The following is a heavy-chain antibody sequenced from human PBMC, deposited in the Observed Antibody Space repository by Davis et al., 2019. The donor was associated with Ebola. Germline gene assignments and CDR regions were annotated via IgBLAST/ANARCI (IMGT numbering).Heavy chain of an antibody. D-gene: IGHD2-2*01. V-gene: IGHV3-30*03. J-gene: IGHJ6*02. CDR2: ISYDGRNK. CDR1: GFTFSSYG. CDR3: AREDIVVVPAATLFYYYYYGMDV. Sequence: GGSLRLSCAASGFTFSSYGMHWVRQAPGKGLEWVAVISYDGRNKYYADSVKGRFPISRDNSKNTLYLQMNSLRAEDTAVYYCAREDIVVVPAATLFYYYYYGMDVWSQGTTVTVSS.